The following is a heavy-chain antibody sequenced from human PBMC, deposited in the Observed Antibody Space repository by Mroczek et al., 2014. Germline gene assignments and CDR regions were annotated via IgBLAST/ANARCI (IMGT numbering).Heavy chain of an antibody. V-gene: IGHV4-34*01. CDR3: ARGVLEWLLSN. CDR2: INHSGST. CDR1: GGSFSGYY. Sequence: QVQLQQWGAGLLKPSETLSLTCAVYGGSFSGYYWSWIRQPPGKGLEWIGEINHSGSTNYNPSLKSRVTISVDTSKNQFSLKLSSVTAADTAVYYCARGVLEWLLSNWGQGTLVTVSS. D-gene: IGHD3-3*01. J-gene: IGHJ4*02.